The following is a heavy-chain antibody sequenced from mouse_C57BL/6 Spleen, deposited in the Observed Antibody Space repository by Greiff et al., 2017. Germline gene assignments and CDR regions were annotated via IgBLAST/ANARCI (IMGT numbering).Heavy chain of an antibody. D-gene: IGHD1-1*01. Sequence: VQLQESGPELVKPGASVKISCKASGYAFSSSWMNWVKQRPGKGLEWIGRIYPGDGDTNYNGKFKGKATLTADKSSSTAYMQHISLTSEDSAVYFCAGDYGSSYGFAYWGQGTLVTVSA. J-gene: IGHJ3*01. CDR3: AGDYGSSYGFAY. CDR2: IYPGDGDT. CDR1: GYAFSSSW. V-gene: IGHV1-82*01.